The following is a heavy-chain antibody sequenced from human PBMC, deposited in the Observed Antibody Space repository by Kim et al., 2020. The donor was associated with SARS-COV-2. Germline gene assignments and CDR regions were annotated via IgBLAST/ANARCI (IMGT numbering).Heavy chain of an antibody. J-gene: IGHJ5*02. CDR3: ERGKTYRIKNWFDP. V-gene: IGHV4-34*01. D-gene: IGHD1-20*01. CDR1: GGSFSGYY. Sequence: SETLSLTCAVYGGSFSGYYWSWIRQPPGKGLEWIGEINHSGSTNYNPSLKSRVTISVDTSKNQFSLKLGSVTAADTAVYYCERGKTYRIKNWFDPWGQGTLVTVSS. CDR2: INHSGST.